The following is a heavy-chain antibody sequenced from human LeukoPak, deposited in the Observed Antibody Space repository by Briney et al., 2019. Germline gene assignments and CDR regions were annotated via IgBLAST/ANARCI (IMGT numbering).Heavy chain of an antibody. J-gene: IGHJ4*02. V-gene: IGHV3-48*02. CDR3: VSGDFDY. CDR2: ITSSSSGI. CDR1: GFTFSSYN. D-gene: IGHD3-10*01. Sequence: TGGSLRLSCVASGFTFSSYNMNWVRQAPGKGLEWVSYITSSSSGIYYADSVKGRFTISRDNAKNSLYLQMNSLRDEDTAVYYCVSGDFDYWGQGTLVTVSS.